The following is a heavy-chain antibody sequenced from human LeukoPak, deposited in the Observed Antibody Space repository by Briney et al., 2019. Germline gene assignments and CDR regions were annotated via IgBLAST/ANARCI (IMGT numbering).Heavy chain of an antibody. CDR2: INTNTGNP. V-gene: IGHV7-4-1*02. CDR3: ARDIVVVVAAGRSTWFDP. CDR1: GYTCTSYA. Sequence: ASVKVSCKASGYTCTSYAMNWVRQAPGQGLEWMGWINTNTGNPTYAQGFTGRFVFSLDTSVSTAYLQISSLKAEDTAVYYCARDIVVVVAAGRSTWFDPWGQGTLVTVSS. J-gene: IGHJ5*02. D-gene: IGHD2-15*01.